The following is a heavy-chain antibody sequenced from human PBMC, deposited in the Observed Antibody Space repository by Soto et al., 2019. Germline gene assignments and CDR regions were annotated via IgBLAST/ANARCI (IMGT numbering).Heavy chain of an antibody. CDR1: GYTFTSYG. CDR3: ARDLGDYDYVWGSYLLNWFDP. V-gene: IGHV1-18*01. Sequence: GASVKVSCKASGYTFTSYGISWVRQAPGQGLEWMGWISAYNGNTNYAKKLQGRVTMTADTSTSTAYMELRSLRSDDTAVYYCARDLGDYDYVWGSYLLNWFDPWGQGTLVTVSS. J-gene: IGHJ5*02. D-gene: IGHD3-16*01. CDR2: ISAYNGNT.